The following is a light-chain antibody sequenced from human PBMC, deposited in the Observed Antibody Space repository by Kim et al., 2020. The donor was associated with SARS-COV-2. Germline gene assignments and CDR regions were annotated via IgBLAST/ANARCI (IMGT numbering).Light chain of an antibody. CDR1: QSVSNDY. J-gene: IGKJ2*03. CDR2: GVS. V-gene: IGKV3-20*01. CDR3: QQYGSSRYS. Sequence: VLTQSKGILSFSPGERVTLSCRASQSVSNDYLGWYQQKPGQAPRLLIFGVSTRATGIPDRFSGRGSGTDFTLTISRLEPEDVGVYYCQQYGSSRYSFGQGTKLEI.